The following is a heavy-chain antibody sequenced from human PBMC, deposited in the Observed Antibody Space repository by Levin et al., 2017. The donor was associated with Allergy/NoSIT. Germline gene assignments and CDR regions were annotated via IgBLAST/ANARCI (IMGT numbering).Heavy chain of an antibody. CDR3: AREGYYYDSSGYSESNTIDY. V-gene: IGHV3-21*01. J-gene: IGHJ4*02. CDR1: GFTFSSYS. Sequence: GGSLRLSCAASGFTFSSYSMNWVRQAPGKGLEWVSSISSSSSYIYYADSVKGRFTISRDNAKNSLYLQMNSLRAEDTAVYYCAREGYYYDSSGYSESNTIDYWGQGTLVTVSS. CDR2: ISSSSSYI. D-gene: IGHD3-22*01.